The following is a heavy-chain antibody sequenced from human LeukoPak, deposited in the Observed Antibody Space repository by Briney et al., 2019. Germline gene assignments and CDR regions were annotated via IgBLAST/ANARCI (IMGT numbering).Heavy chain of an antibody. CDR1: GFTFSSYA. J-gene: IGHJ4*02. CDR2: ISYDGSNT. V-gene: IGHV3-30-3*01. CDR3: ARVSSSYFDS. Sequence: PGGSLRLSCAASGFTFSSYAMHWVRQAPGKGLEWVAVISYDGSNTYYAVSVKGRFTISRDNSNHTLYLRMNTLRAEDTALYYCARVSSSYFDSWGQGTLVTVSS.